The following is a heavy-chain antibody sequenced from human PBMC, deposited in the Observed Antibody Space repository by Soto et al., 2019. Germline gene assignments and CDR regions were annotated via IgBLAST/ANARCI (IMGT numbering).Heavy chain of an antibody. V-gene: IGHV5-10-1*01. CDR1: GYSFTSYL. Sequence: VSMKVSCKGSGYSFTSYLISWVRQIPGKGLEWMGRIDPSDSYTNYSPSFQGHVTISADKSISTAYLQWSSLKASDTAMYYCASSPRGYCSSTSCRELGNYYGMDVWGQGTTVTVSS. CDR2: IDPSDSYT. D-gene: IGHD2-2*01. J-gene: IGHJ6*02. CDR3: ASSPRGYCSSTSCRELGNYYGMDV.